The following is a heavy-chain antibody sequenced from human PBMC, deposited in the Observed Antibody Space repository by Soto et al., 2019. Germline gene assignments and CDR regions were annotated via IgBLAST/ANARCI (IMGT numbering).Heavy chain of an antibody. CDR1: GFTFSSYG. D-gene: IGHD3-16*01. CDR3: ARGLPYDYIWGSYHFDY. CDR2: IWHDGSNK. Sequence: GGSLRLSCAASGFTFSSYGMHWVRQAPGKGLEWVAVIWHDGSNKYYVDSVKGRFTVSRDNSKNTLHLQMNSLRAEDTAVYYCARGLPYDYIWGSYHFDYWGQGTLVTVSS. J-gene: IGHJ4*02. V-gene: IGHV3-33*01.